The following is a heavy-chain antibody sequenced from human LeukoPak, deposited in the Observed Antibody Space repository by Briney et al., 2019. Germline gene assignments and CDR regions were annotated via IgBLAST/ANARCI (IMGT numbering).Heavy chain of an antibody. CDR1: GFTFSSYG. Sequence: GGSLRLSCAASGFTFSSYGMHWVRQAPGKGLEWVAFIRYDGSNKYYADSVKGRFTISSDSSKNTLYLQMNRLRAEDTAVYYCARDRGEGRYYQDSSGYYLDPDRWFDPWGQGTLVTVST. V-gene: IGHV3-30*02. J-gene: IGHJ5*02. CDR3: ARDRGEGRYYQDSSGYYLDPDRWFDP. CDR2: IRYDGSNK. D-gene: IGHD3-22*01.